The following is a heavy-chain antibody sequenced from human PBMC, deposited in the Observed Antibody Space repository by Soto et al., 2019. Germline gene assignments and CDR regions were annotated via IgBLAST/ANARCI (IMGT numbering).Heavy chain of an antibody. CDR1: GGTFSSYA. CDR2: IISIFGTA. J-gene: IGHJ5*02. D-gene: IGHD5-18*01. CDR3: ARPRGYSYGYPNWFDP. V-gene: IGHV1-69*13. Sequence: GASVKVSCKASGGTFSSYAMSWVRQAPGQGLEWMGGIISIFGTANYAQKFQGRVTITADESTSTAYMELSSLRSEDTAVYYCARPRGYSYGYPNWFDPWGQGTLVTVSS.